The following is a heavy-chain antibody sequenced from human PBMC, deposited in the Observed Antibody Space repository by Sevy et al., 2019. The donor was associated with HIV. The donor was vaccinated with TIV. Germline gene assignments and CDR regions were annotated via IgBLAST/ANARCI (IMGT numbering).Heavy chain of an antibody. Sequence: GGSLRLSCAASGFTFSRYWMTWVRQAPGKGLEWVANIKEDGSGKFYVDSVKGRFTISRYNAKNSLYLQMSSLRVEDTAVYYCARARGGYDLDYWGQGTLVTVSS. CDR1: GFTFSRYW. V-gene: IGHV3-7*03. J-gene: IGHJ4*02. CDR2: IKEDGSGK. D-gene: IGHD5-12*01. CDR3: ARARGGYDLDY.